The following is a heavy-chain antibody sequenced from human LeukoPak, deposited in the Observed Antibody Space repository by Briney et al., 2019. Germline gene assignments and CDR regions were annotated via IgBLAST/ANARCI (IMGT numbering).Heavy chain of an antibody. CDR3: ASRRENTIFGVVITPCFQH. V-gene: IGHV3-30*03. CDR2: ISYDGSNK. CDR1: GFTLSSYG. J-gene: IGHJ1*01. D-gene: IGHD3-3*01. Sequence: GGSLRLSCAASGFTLSSYGMHWVRQAPGKGLERVAVISYDGSNKYYADSVKGRFTISRDNSKNTLYLQMNSLRAEDTAVYYCASRRENTIFGVVITPCFQHWGRGTLVTVSS.